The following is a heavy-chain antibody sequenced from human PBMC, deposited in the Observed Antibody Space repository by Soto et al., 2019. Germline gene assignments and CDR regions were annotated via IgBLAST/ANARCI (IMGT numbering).Heavy chain of an antibody. D-gene: IGHD3-10*01. J-gene: IGHJ6*02. CDR2: ISAYNGNT. V-gene: IGHV1-18*01. Sequence: SVKVSCKASGYTFTSYFISWRRQAPRQGLAGMGWISAYNGNTNYAQKLQGRVTMTTDTSTSTAYMELSSLRSEDTAVYYCARQVVEYGSGTSYYYYGLDAWGQGTTVTVSS. CDR1: GYTFTSYF. CDR3: ARQVVEYGSGTSYYYYGLDA.